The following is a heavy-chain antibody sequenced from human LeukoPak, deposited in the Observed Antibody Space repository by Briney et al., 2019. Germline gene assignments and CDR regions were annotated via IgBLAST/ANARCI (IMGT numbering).Heavy chain of an antibody. Sequence: GGSLRLSCAASGFTFSSYAMHWVRQAPGRGLEGVAVISYDGSNKYYADSVKGRFTISRDNAKNSLYLQMNSLRAEDTALYYCARADMTTVTTSSDNYYYYYMDVWGKGSTVTVSS. CDR1: GFTFSSYA. J-gene: IGHJ6*03. V-gene: IGHV3-30*04. CDR2: ISYDGSNK. D-gene: IGHD4-11*01. CDR3: ARADMTTVTTSSDNYYYYYMDV.